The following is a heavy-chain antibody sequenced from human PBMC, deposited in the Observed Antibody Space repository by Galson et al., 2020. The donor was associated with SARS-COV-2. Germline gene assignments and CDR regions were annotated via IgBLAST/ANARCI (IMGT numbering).Heavy chain of an antibody. CDR3: ARGEAEVGDSGYAYYFDY. Sequence: SETLSLTCTVSGGSISSYYWSWIRQPPGKGLEWIGYIYYSGSTNYNPSLKSRVTISVDTSKNQFSLKLSSVTAADTAVYYCARGEAEVGDSGYAYYFDYWGQGTLVTVSS. D-gene: IGHD5-12*01. CDR2: IYYSGST. CDR1: GGSISSYY. J-gene: IGHJ4*02. V-gene: IGHV4-59*01.